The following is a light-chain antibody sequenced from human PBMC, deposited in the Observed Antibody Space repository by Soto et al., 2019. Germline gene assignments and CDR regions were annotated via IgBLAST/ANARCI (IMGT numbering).Light chain of an antibody. V-gene: IGKV3-20*01. J-gene: IGKJ4*01. CDR3: QQFSSYPLT. Sequence: EIVMTQSPATLSVSPGERATLSCRASQNLRSSLAWYQQKPGQAPRLLIYDASSRATGIPDRFSGGGSGTDFTLTISRLEPEDFAVYYCQQFSSYPLTFGGGTKVDIK. CDR2: DAS. CDR1: QNLRSS.